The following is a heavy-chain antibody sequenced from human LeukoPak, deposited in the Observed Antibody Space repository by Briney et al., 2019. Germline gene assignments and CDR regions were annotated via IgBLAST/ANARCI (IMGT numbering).Heavy chain of an antibody. Sequence: PGGSLRLSCAASGFTFSSYGMHWVRQAPGKGLEWVSAISGSGGSTYYADSVKGRFTISRDNSKNTLYLQTNSLRAEDTAVYYCAKVWSGVSGWYYFDYWGQGTLVTVSS. V-gene: IGHV3-23*01. J-gene: IGHJ4*02. D-gene: IGHD3-3*01. CDR1: GFTFSSYG. CDR2: ISGSGGST. CDR3: AKVWSGVSGWYYFDY.